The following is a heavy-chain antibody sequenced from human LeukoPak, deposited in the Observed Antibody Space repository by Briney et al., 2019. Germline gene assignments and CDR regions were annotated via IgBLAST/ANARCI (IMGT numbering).Heavy chain of an antibody. V-gene: IGHV1-46*01. J-gene: IGHJ4*02. CDR2: INPSGGST. Sequence: ASVKVSCKASGYTFTSYYMHWVRQAPGQGLEWMGIINPSGGSTSYAQKFQGRVTMTRDTSTSTVYMELSSLRAEDTAVYYCARSFTMIPEDFWGQGTLVTVSS. CDR1: GYTFTSYY. D-gene: IGHD3-22*01. CDR3: ARSFTMIPEDF.